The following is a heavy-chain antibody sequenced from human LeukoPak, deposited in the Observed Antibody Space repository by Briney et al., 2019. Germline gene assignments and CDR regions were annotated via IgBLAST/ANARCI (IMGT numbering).Heavy chain of an antibody. CDR1: GYTFTSYG. V-gene: IGHV1-18*01. CDR3: ARDPGHDTSNYGGLDF. J-gene: IGHJ4*02. Sequence: VASVKVSCKASGYTFTSYGISWVRQAPGQGLEWMGWISAYNGNTNYAQKLQGRVTMTTDTSTSTAYMELRSLRSDDTAVYYCARDPGHDTSNYGGLDFWGQGTLVTVSS. D-gene: IGHD4-11*01. CDR2: ISAYNGNT.